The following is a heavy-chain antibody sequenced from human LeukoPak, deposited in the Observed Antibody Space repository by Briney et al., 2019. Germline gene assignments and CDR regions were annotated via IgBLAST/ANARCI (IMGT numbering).Heavy chain of an antibody. V-gene: IGHV3-23*01. CDR2: IRGRGGST. J-gene: IGHJ4*02. CDR1: LYTFTRYV. Sequence: GGALRVSCVPSLYTFTRYVISWVRPAPGEGVEWVSAIRGRGGSTHYADSVKGRFTISRDNSKNTLYLQMNSLRAEDTAVYYCAKVDGGLGYCSSWGQGTLVTVSS. D-gene: IGHD2-2*01. CDR3: AKVDGGLGYCSS.